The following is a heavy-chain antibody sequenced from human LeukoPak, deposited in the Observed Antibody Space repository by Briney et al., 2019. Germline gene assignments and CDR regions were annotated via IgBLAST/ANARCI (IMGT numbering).Heavy chain of an antibody. CDR1: GFTFSSYS. Sequence: GGSLRLSCAASGFTFSSYSMNWVRQAPGKGLEWVSSISSSSSYIYYADSVKGRFTISRGNAKNSLYLQMNSLRAEDTAVYYCARDSVVTRGATTLDWFFHYYYGMDVWGQGTTVTVSS. CDR2: ISSSSSYI. CDR3: ARDSVVTRGATTLDWFFHYYYGMDV. D-gene: IGHD1-26*01. V-gene: IGHV3-21*01. J-gene: IGHJ6*02.